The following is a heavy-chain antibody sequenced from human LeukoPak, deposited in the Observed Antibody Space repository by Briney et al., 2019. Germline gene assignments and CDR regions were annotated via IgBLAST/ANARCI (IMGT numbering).Heavy chain of an antibody. D-gene: IGHD2-15*01. V-gene: IGHV1-69*04. CDR3: ARSDCSGGSCYSGSFDY. CDR1: GGTFSSYA. CDR2: IIPILGIA. Sequence: GASVKVSCKASGGTFSSYAISWVRLAPGQGLEWMGRIIPILGIANYAQKFQGRVTITADKSTSTAYMELSSLRSEDTAVYYCARSDCSGGSCYSGSFDYWGQGTLVTVSS. J-gene: IGHJ4*02.